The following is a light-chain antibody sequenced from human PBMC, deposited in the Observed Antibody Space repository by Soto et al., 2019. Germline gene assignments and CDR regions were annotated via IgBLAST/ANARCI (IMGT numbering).Light chain of an antibody. J-gene: IGKJ5*01. V-gene: IGKV1-33*01. CDR1: QNINNY. CDR2: DAS. CDR3: QQYEILPT. Sequence: IQVTQSPSSLSASVGYRVTITCQASQNINNYLNWYQQKPGRAPKLLIYDASNLEAGVPSRFRGSGSGTDFTFTISRLQPEDIATYYCQQYEILPTFGQGTRLEIK.